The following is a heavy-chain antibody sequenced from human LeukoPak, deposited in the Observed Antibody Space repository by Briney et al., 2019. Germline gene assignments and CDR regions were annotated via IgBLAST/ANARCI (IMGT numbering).Heavy chain of an antibody. Sequence: SVKFSCKASGYTFTGSYMHWVRKAPGQGLEWMGWINPNSGGTNYAQKFQGRVTMTRDTSISTAYMELSRLRSDDTAVYYCARGLVLGTVTTIYWGQGTLVTVSS. V-gene: IGHV1-2*02. CDR1: GYTFTGSY. CDR3: ARGLVLGTVTTIY. CDR2: INPNSGGT. D-gene: IGHD4-17*01. J-gene: IGHJ4*02.